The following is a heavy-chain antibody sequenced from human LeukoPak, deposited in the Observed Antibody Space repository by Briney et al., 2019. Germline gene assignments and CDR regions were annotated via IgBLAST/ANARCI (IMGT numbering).Heavy chain of an antibody. CDR3: ARGRGYSTP. CDR2: INHSGST. Sequence: MSSETLSLTCAVYGGSFSGYYWSWIRQPPGKGLEWIGEINHSGSTNYNPSLKSRVTISVDTSKNQFSLKLSSVTAADTAVYYCARGRGYSTPWGQGTLVTVSS. D-gene: IGHD4-11*01. V-gene: IGHV4-34*01. J-gene: IGHJ5*02. CDR1: GGSFSGYY.